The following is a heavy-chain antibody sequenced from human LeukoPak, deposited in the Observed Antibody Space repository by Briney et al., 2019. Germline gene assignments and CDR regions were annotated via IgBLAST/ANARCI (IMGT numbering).Heavy chain of an antibody. J-gene: IGHJ4*02. V-gene: IGHV3-23*03. D-gene: IGHD2-15*01. CDR2: ITSGSST. CDR1: GFTFSRYA. Sequence: GGSLRLSCAASGFTFSRYAMTWVCRAPGKGLEWVSVITSGSSTYYADSVKGRFTISRENSKNTLYLQMNSLRAEETAVYYCATYCRGPTCYSGMVYWGQGTLVTVSS. CDR3: ATYCRGPTCYSGMVY.